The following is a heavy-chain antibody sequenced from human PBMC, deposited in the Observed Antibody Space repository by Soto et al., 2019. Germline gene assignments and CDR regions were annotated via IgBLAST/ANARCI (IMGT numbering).Heavy chain of an antibody. CDR1: GFTFSSYA. V-gene: IGHV3-23*01. CDR3: AKDDSPSSGWYFGIDY. D-gene: IGHD6-19*01. Sequence: EVQLLESGGGLVQPGGSLRLSCVASGFTFSSYAMSWVRQAPGKGLEWVSAISGSGGSTYYADSVKGRFTISRDNSKNTLYLQMNSLRAEDTAVYYCAKDDSPSSGWYFGIDYWGQGTLVTVSS. CDR2: ISGSGGST. J-gene: IGHJ4*02.